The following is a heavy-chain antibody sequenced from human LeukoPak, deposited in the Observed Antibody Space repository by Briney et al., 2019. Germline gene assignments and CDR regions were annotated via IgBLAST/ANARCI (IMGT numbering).Heavy chain of an antibody. CDR3: ASYGSGSYWMPYYYYYMDV. Sequence: VASVKVSCKASGYTFTGYYMHWVRQAPGQGLEWMGWINPNSGGTNYAQKFQGRVTMTRDTSISTAYMELSRLRSDDTAVYYCASYGSGSYWMPYYYYYMDVWGKGTTVTVSS. J-gene: IGHJ6*03. CDR1: GYTFTGYY. V-gene: IGHV1-2*02. CDR2: INPNSGGT. D-gene: IGHD3-10*01.